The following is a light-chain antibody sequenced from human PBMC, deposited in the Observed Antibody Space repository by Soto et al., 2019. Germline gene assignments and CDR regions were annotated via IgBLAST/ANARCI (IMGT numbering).Light chain of an antibody. J-gene: IGKJ4*01. CDR3: QQTRSYPST. CDR1: QDINSY. V-gene: IGKV1-9*01. CDR2: EAS. Sequence: TQLPQSPSSLSASIVASVTITCQASQDINSYLSWYQQKPWKDPNLLIYEASTLQRGVASRFSGSNAGTDFTLTISSLQAEDVATYYCQQTRSYPSTFGGGTKVDIK.